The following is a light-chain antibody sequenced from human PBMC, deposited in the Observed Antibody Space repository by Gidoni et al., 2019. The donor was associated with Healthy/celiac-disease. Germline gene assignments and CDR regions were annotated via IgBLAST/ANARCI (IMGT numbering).Light chain of an antibody. V-gene: IGLV3-25*03. CDR1: ALPKQY. J-gene: IGLJ3*02. CDR3: QSADSSGTVWV. CDR2: KDS. Sequence: SSELTQPPSVSVSPGQTARITCSGDALPKQYAYWYQQKPGQAPMLVIYKDSERPSGIPERFSGSSSGTTVTLTISGVQAEDEADYYCQSADSSGTVWVFGGGTKLTVL.